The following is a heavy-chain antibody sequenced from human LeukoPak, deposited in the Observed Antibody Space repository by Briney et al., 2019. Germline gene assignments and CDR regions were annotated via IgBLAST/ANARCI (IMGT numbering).Heavy chain of an antibody. CDR3: ARDGYYGSGAYYYYGMDV. V-gene: IGHV3-48*03. CDR2: ISSSGSTI. Sequence: PGWSLSLSCAASGCTFSSYVMNWVRPAAAKGLAWVSYISSSGSTIYYADSVKGRFTISRDNAKTSLYLQMNSLRAEDTAVYYCARDGYYGSGAYYYYGMDVWGQGTTVTVSS. D-gene: IGHD3-10*01. J-gene: IGHJ6*02. CDR1: GCTFSSYV.